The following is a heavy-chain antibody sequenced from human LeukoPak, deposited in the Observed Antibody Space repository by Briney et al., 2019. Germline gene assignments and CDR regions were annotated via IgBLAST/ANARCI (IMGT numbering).Heavy chain of an antibody. V-gene: IGHV3-74*01. J-gene: IGHJ5*02. D-gene: IGHD3-10*01. CDR2: INTDGRTT. Sequence: GGSLRLSCAASGFTFSDYYMSWVRQAPGEGLVWVSRINTDGRTTTYADSVKGRFTISRDNAKNTLYLQMNSLRAEDTAVYYCVRSNFVADTRGYWYDPWGQGTLVTVSS. CDR3: VRSNFVADTRGYWYDP. CDR1: GFTFSDYY.